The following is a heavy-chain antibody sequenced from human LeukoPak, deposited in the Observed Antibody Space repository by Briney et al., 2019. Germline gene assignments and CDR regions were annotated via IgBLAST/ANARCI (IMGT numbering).Heavy chain of an antibody. Sequence: GASVKVSCKASGYTFTSYGISWVRQAPGQGLEWVGWISAYNGNTNYAQKLQGRVTMTTDTSTSTAYMELRSLRSDDTAVYYCARGGVFYYDSSPFDYWGQGTLVTVSS. V-gene: IGHV1-18*01. J-gene: IGHJ4*02. CDR1: GYTFTSYG. D-gene: IGHD3-22*01. CDR2: ISAYNGNT. CDR3: ARGGVFYYDSSPFDY.